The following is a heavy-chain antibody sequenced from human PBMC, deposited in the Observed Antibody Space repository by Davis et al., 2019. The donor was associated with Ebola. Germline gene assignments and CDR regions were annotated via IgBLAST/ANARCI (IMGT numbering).Heavy chain of an antibody. D-gene: IGHD5-24*01. J-gene: IGHJ4*02. Sequence: GESLKISCAASGFTFSNYAMHWVRQAPGKGLEWVAVISYDGSNKYYADSVKGRFTISRDNSKNTLYLQMNSLRAEDTAVYYCAKDPRWLQQPYWGQGTLVTVSS. V-gene: IGHV3-30*04. CDR3: AKDPRWLQQPY. CDR1: GFTFSNYA. CDR2: ISYDGSNK.